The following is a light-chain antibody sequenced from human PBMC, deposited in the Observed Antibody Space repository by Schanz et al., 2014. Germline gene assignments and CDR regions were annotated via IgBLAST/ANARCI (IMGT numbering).Light chain of an antibody. CDR2: DAS. V-gene: IGKV1-5*01. CDR1: QSISTW. J-gene: IGKJ4*01. CDR3: QQSYSTPR. Sequence: DIQMTQSPSTLSASVGDRVTITCRASQSISTWLAWYQQKPGKAPKVLIYDASNLESGVPSRFSGSGSGTDFTLTISSLQPEDFATYYCQQSYSTPRFGGGTKVEIK.